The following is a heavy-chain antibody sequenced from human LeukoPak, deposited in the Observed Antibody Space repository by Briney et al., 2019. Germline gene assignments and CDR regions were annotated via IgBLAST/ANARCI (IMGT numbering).Heavy chain of an antibody. CDR2: INRDGSSA. J-gene: IGHJ3*01. V-gene: IGHV3-74*01. CDR1: GFTFSNYW. CDR3: ARVPYVFDL. Sequence: GGSLRLSCAASGFTFSNYWMHWVRQAPGKGLVWVSRINRDGSSADYLDSVKGRFTISRDNARNTLYLQMNSLRAEDTAVYYCARVPYVFDLWGQGTMVTVSS.